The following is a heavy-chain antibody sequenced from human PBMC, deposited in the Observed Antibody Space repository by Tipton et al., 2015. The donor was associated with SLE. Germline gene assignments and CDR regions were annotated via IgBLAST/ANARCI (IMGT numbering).Heavy chain of an antibody. CDR3: ARQRGYNYGLYNWFVP. Sequence: LRLSCAVSGFSISSGFYWGWIRQAPGKGLEWIGSIYGSGRTHYNSSLKSRVTISIDTSKNQFSLKLSSVTAADAAVYYCARQRGYNYGLYNWFVPWGRGTLVTVSS. J-gene: IGHJ5*02. V-gene: IGHV4-38-2*01. D-gene: IGHD3/OR15-3a*01. CDR1: GFSISSGFY. CDR2: IYGSGRT.